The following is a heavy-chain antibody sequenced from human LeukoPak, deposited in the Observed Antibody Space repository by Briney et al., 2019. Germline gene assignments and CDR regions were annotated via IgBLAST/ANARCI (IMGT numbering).Heavy chain of an antibody. J-gene: IGHJ4*02. CDR1: GFTFSSYG. Sequence: GGTLRLSCAASGFTFSSYGMSWVRQAPGKGLEWVSAISGSGGSTSYAQKFQGRVTMTRDMSTSTVYMELSSLRSEDTAVYYCARDTGYSSSSDFWGQGTLVTVSS. CDR3: ARDTGYSSSSDF. D-gene: IGHD6-6*01. CDR2: ISGSGGST. V-gene: IGHV3-23*01.